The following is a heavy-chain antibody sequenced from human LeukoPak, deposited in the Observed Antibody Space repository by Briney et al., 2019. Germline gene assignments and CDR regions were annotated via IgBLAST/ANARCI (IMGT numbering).Heavy chain of an antibody. CDR1: GGSISSYY. J-gene: IGHJ5*02. CDR2: IYYSGST. D-gene: IGHD3-10*01. V-gene: IGHV4-59*01. Sequence: SETPSLTCTVSGGSISSYYWSWIRQPPGKGLEWIGYIYYSGSTNYNPSLKSRVTISVDTSKNQFSLKLSSVTAADTAVYYCARDRYGSGSYYKSWFDPWGQGTLVTVSS. CDR3: ARDRYGSGSYYKSWFDP.